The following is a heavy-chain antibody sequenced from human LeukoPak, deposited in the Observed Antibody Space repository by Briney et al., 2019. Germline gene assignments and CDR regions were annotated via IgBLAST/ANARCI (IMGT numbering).Heavy chain of an antibody. J-gene: IGHJ3*02. D-gene: IGHD3-10*01. Sequence: SETLSLTCAVYGGSFSGYYWSWIRQPPGKGLEWIGEINRSGSTNYNPSLKSRVTISVDTSKNQFSPKLSSVTAADTAVYYCAANYYGSGSYYPDAFDIWGQGTMVTVSS. CDR2: INRSGST. V-gene: IGHV4-34*01. CDR1: GGSFSGYY. CDR3: AANYYGSGSYYPDAFDI.